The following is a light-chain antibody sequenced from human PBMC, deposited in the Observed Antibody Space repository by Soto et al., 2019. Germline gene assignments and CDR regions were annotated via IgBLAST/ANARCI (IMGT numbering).Light chain of an antibody. Sequence: NFMLTQPHSVSESPGKTVTISCTRSSGDIARNYVQWYQQRPGSSPTTVIYQDNHRPSGVPDRFSGSIDSSSNSASLTISGLRTEDEADYSCQSYDDNSLDVVFGGGTKVTVL. CDR3: QSYDDNSLDVV. CDR2: QDN. CDR1: SGDIARNY. V-gene: IGLV6-57*01. J-gene: IGLJ2*01.